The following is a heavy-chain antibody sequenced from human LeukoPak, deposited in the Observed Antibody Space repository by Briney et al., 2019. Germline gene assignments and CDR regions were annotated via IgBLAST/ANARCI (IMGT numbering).Heavy chain of an antibody. CDR3: ARDREDTAMMGD. CDR2: INPNSGGT. V-gene: IGHV1-2*02. CDR1: GYTFTGYY. J-gene: IGHJ4*02. D-gene: IGHD5-18*01. Sequence: ASVKVSCKASGYTFTGYYMHWVRQAPGQGLEWMGWINPNSGGTNYAQKFQGRVTMTRDTSISTAYMELSRLRSDDTAVYYCARDREDTAMMGDWGQGTLVTVSS.